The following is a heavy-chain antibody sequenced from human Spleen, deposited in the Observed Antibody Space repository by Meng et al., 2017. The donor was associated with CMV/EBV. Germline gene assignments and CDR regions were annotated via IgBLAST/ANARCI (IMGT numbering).Heavy chain of an antibody. V-gene: IGHV4-34*01. CDR1: GGSFSGYY. D-gene: IGHD2-2*01. CDR3: ARLDCSSNSCYSFDY. CDR2: INHSGST. Sequence: SETLSLTCAVYGGSFSGYYWSWIRQPPGKGLEWIGEINHSGSTNYNPSLKSRVTISVDTSKNQFSLNLNSVTAAETALYYCARLDCSSNSCYSFDYWGQGILVTVSS. J-gene: IGHJ4*02.